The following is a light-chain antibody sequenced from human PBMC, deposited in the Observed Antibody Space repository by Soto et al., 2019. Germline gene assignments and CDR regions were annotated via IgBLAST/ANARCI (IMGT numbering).Light chain of an antibody. Sequence: EIVMTQSPVTLSVSPGERATLSCRASHDVSSRLAWYQQKPGQAPRLLIYDASTRATGLPARFSGSGSGTDFTLTISRLEPEDFAVYYCQQYGSAPFTFGPGTKVDIK. CDR3: QQYGSAPFT. CDR2: DAS. J-gene: IGKJ3*01. CDR1: HDVSSR. V-gene: IGKV3-20*01.